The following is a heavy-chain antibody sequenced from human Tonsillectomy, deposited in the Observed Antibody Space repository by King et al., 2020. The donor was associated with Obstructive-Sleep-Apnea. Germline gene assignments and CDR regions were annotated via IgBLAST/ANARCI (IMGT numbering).Heavy chain of an antibody. V-gene: IGHV3-11*01. CDR1: GFTLSPYY. CDR3: ARELGGGSPYYYGMDV. J-gene: IGHJ6*02. CDR2: ISSVGRTI. Sequence: VQLVESGGGLVKPGGSLRLSCAASGFTLSPYYMTWVRQAPGMGLDWVSYISSVGRTIYYGDPVKGRFTCSRDNAQNSRFLSMNSLRAEDTAVYYCARELGGGSPYYYGMDVWGQGTTVTVSS. D-gene: IGHD1-26*01.